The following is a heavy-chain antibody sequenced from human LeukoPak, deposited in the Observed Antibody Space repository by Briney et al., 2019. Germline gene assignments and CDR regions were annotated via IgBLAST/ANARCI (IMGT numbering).Heavy chain of an antibody. CDR1: GFTFSSYS. V-gene: IGHV3-21*01. J-gene: IGHJ4*02. CDR3: ASSIVGNDYGDKRYFDY. Sequence: PGGSLRLSCAASGFTFSSYSMNWVRQAPGKGLEWVSSISSSSSYIYYADSVKGRFTISRDNAKNSLYLQMNSLRAEDTAVYYCASSIVGNDYGDKRYFDYWGQGTLVTDSS. D-gene: IGHD4-17*01. CDR2: ISSSSSYI.